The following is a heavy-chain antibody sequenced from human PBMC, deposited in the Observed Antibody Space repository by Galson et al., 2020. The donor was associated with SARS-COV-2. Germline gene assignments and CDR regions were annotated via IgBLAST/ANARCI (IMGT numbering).Heavy chain of an antibody. Sequence: SETLSLTCTVSGGSINSGDGFWSWVRQPPGKGLEWIGNIYYSGSTHNNPSLKSRISMSVDTSRNQFSLTLSSVTAADTAVYYCAREKGYGDYDYFEYWGQGTLVTVSS. D-gene: IGHD4-17*01. CDR1: GGSINSGDGF. CDR3: AREKGYGDYDYFEY. J-gene: IGHJ4*02. V-gene: IGHV4-30-4*08. CDR2: IYYSGST.